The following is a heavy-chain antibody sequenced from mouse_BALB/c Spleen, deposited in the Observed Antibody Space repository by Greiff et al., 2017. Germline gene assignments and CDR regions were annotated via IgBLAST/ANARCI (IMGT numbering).Heavy chain of an antibody. J-gene: IGHJ3*01. CDR2: IYPGDGDT. Sequence: QGQLQQSGPELVKPGASVKISCKASGYAFSSSWMNWVKQRPGQGLEWIGRIYPGDGDTNYNGKFKGKATLTADKSSSTAYMQLSSLTSVDSAVYFCARVGMTAYWGQGTLVTVSA. CDR1: GYAFSSSW. V-gene: IGHV1-82*01. CDR3: ARVGMTAY.